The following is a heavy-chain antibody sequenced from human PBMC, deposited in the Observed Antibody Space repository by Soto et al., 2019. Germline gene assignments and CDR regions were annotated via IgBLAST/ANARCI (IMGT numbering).Heavy chain of an antibody. CDR2: INPSGGST. Sequence: ASVKVSCKSSGFTFNNFYLHWVRQAPGQGLEWMGIINPSGGSTSYAQKFLGRVTMTRDTSKSTVYMELNSLTSDDTAIYFCAYLYSFGDRSSFDYWGQGTLVTVSP. CDR1: GFTFNNFY. J-gene: IGHJ4*02. CDR3: AYLYSFGDRSSFDY. D-gene: IGHD2-21*02. V-gene: IGHV1-46*02.